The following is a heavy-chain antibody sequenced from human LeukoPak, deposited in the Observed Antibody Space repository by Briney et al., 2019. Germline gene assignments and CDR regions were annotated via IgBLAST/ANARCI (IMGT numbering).Heavy chain of an antibody. Sequence: GGSLRLSCAASGFTFRSYAMSWVRQAPGKGLEWVSAISGSGGNTYYADSVKGRFTISRDNSKDTLYLQMNSLRAEGTAVYYCAKDKSSSWSGCFQHWGQGTLVTVSS. J-gene: IGHJ1*01. V-gene: IGHV3-23*01. CDR2: ISGSGGNT. D-gene: IGHD6-13*01. CDR3: AKDKSSSWSGCFQH. CDR1: GFTFRSYA.